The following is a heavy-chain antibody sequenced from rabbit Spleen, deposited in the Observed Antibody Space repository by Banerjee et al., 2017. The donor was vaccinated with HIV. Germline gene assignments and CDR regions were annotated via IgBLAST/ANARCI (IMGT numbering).Heavy chain of an antibody. CDR2: IDAGSSGFT. V-gene: IGHV1S40*01. Sequence: QSLEESGGDLVKPGASLTLTCTASGFSFSSGYYMCWVRQAPGKGLEWIACIDAGSSGFTYFASWAKGRFTVSKTSSTTVTLHMTSLTAADTATYFCARNYVNAFDPWGPGTLVTVS. J-gene: IGHJ2*01. CDR1: GFSFSSGYY. D-gene: IGHD1-1*01. CDR3: ARNYVNAFDP.